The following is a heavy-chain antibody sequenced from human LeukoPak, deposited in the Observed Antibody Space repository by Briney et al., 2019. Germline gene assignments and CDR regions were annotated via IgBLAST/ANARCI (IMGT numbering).Heavy chain of an antibody. V-gene: IGHV4-34*01. CDR1: GGSFSGYY. Sequence: SETLSLTCAVYGGSFSGYYWSWIRQPPGKGLEWIGEINHSGSTNYNPSLKSRVTISVDTSKNQFSLKLSSVTAADTAVYYCARRGIAAAGTRGGFDPWGQGTLVTVSS. J-gene: IGHJ5*02. CDR3: ARRGIAAAGTRGGFDP. CDR2: INHSGST. D-gene: IGHD6-13*01.